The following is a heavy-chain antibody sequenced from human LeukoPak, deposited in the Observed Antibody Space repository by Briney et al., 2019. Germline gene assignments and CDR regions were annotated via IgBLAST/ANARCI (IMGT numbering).Heavy chain of an antibody. CDR2: INSDGSTT. Sequence: PGGSLRLSCAASGLTFSSYWMHWVRQAPGKGLVWVSRINSDGSTTNYADSVKGRFTISRDNAKNTMYLQMNSLRAEDTAVYYCVSRCCTITNCYKASGTGSFDIWGQGTMVSVSS. V-gene: IGHV3-74*01. CDR3: VSRCCTITNCYKASGTGSFDI. D-gene: IGHD2-2*02. CDR1: GLTFSSYW. J-gene: IGHJ3*02.